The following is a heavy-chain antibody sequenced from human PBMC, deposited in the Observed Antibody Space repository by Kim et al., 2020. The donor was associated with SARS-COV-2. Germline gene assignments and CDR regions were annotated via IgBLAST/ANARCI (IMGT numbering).Heavy chain of an antibody. D-gene: IGHD4-4*01. J-gene: IGHJ4*02. V-gene: IGHV4-39*01. Sequence: YNPTLKSRVTISMDTSKNQFSLKVTSVTATDTAMYYCARVKRFADYINYWGQGTLVTVSS. CDR3: ARVKRFADYINY.